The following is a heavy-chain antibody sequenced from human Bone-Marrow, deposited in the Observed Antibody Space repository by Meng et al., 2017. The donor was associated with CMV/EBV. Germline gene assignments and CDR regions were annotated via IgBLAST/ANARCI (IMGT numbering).Heavy chain of an antibody. Sequence: SVKVSCKASGGTFSSYAISWVRQAPGQGLEWMGGIIPIFGTADYAQKFQGRVTITTDESTSTAYMELSSLRSEDTAVYYCARVVGATTGYYFDYWGQGTLVTVSS. CDR2: IIPIFGTA. CDR1: GGTFSSYA. D-gene: IGHD1-26*01. J-gene: IGHJ4*02. V-gene: IGHV1-69*05. CDR3: ARVVGATTGYYFDY.